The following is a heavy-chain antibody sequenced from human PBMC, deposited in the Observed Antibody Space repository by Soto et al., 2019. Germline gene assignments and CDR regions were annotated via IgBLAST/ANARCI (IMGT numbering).Heavy chain of an antibody. Sequence: QVQLQESGPGLVKPSETLSLTCTVSGGSISSYYWSWIRQPPGKGLEWIGYIYYSGSTNYNPSLKSRVTISVDTSKNQFSLKLSSVTAADTAVYYCARVFVQVYGDYVDWFDPWGQGTLVTVSS. J-gene: IGHJ5*02. CDR2: IYYSGST. V-gene: IGHV4-59*01. CDR3: ARVFVQVYGDYVDWFDP. CDR1: GGSISSYY. D-gene: IGHD4-17*01.